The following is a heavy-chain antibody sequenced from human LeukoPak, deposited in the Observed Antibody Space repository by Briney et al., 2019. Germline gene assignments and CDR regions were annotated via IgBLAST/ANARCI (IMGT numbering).Heavy chain of an antibody. D-gene: IGHD2-2*01. J-gene: IGHJ6*02. CDR1: GASISSYY. V-gene: IGHV4-59*01. Sequence: PSETLSLTCTVSGASISSYYWSWIRQPPGKGLEWIGYIYYSGSTNYNPSLKSRVTILVDTPKNQFSLKLSSVTAADTAVYYCARADCSTTSCPMDVWGQGTTVTVSS. CDR2: IYYSGST. CDR3: ARADCSTTSCPMDV.